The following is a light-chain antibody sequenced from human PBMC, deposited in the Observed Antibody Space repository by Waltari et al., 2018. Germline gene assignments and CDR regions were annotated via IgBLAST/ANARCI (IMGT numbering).Light chain of an antibody. CDR2: DVS. CDR1: SSDVGGYNY. CDR3: SSYISSSTLEL. J-gene: IGLJ2*01. Sequence: QSALTQPASVSGSPGPSITISCTGTSSDVGGYNYVSWYQQYPGKAPKLMIYDVSNRPSGVSNRFSGSKSGNTASLTISGLQAEDEADYYCSSYISSSTLELFGGGTSLTVL. V-gene: IGLV2-14*03.